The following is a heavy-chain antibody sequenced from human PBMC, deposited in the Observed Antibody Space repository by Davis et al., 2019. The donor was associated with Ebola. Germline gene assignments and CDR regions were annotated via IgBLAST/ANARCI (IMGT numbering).Heavy chain of an antibody. D-gene: IGHD6-13*01. Sequence: GESLKISCVVSGFTFRRYGFHWVRQAPGKGLEWVGFIRYDAESKYYIDSVKGRFTISRDNSRNTVYLQMDSLRGDDTAVYFCARDPLGYTGESDYWGQGTLVTVSS. CDR2: IRYDAESK. CDR3: ARDPLGYTGESDY. V-gene: IGHV3-30*02. CDR1: GFTFRRYG. J-gene: IGHJ4*02.